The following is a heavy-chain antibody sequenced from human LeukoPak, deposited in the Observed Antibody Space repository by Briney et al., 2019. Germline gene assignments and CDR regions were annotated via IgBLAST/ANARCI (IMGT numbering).Heavy chain of an antibody. CDR3: ARDGTGVYNLVQY. CDR2: INPNSGGT. CDR1: GYTCAGYY. D-gene: IGHD5-24*01. V-gene: IGHV1-2*02. J-gene: IGHJ4*02. Sequence: ASVKVSGKASGYTCAGYYMHWVRQAPGQGLEWMGWINPNSGGTSYAQKFQGRVTMTRDTSISAVYMELSRLRSDDTAVYYCARDGTGVYNLVQYWGQGTLVTVSS.